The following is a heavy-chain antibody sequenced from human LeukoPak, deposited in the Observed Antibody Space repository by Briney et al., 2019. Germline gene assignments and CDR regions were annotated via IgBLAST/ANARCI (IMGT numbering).Heavy chain of an antibody. Sequence: PGGSLRLSCAASGFTFSSYTMSWVRQAPGKGLEWVGFIRSKVYGGTTEYAASVKGRFTISRDDSKSIAYLQMNSLKTEDTAVYYCTRDRCSGGSCGIDYWGQGTLVTVSS. V-gene: IGHV3-49*04. J-gene: IGHJ4*02. CDR1: GFTFSSYT. D-gene: IGHD2-15*01. CDR3: TRDRCSGGSCGIDY. CDR2: IRSKVYGGTT.